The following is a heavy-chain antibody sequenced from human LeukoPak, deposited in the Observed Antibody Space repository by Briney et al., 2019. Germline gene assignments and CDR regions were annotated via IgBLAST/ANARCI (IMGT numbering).Heavy chain of an antibody. Sequence: SETLSLTCTVSGDSVSSGGYYWSWIRQPPGKGLEWIGYIYYNGNTNYNPSLKTRVTILVDTSKNHFSLKLSSVTAADTAVYYCARDRMQQRNFDYWGQGTLVTVSS. D-gene: IGHD6-13*01. CDR2: IYYNGNT. V-gene: IGHV4-61*03. J-gene: IGHJ4*02. CDR3: ARDRMQQRNFDY. CDR1: GDSVSSGGYY.